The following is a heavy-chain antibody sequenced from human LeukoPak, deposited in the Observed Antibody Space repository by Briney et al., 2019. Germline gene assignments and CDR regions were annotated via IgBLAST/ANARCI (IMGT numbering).Heavy chain of an antibody. CDR3: AKHRFESGGYHSTD. CDR1: GFTFSSYA. J-gene: IGHJ4*02. Sequence: GGSLRLSCAASGFTFSSYAMSWVRQAPGKGLEWVSTISGGSGSTYCADSVKGRFTISRDNSKNTLYLQMNSLRDEDTAVYYCAKHRFESGGYHSTDWGQGTLVTVSS. V-gene: IGHV3-23*01. CDR2: ISGGSGST. D-gene: IGHD3-22*01.